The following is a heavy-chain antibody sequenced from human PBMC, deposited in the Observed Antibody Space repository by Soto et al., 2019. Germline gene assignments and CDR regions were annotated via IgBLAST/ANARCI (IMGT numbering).Heavy chain of an antibody. Sequence: ASVKVSCKASGYSFSTSGISWVRQAPGQGLEWMGWISAYNGNTNYEQKLQDRVTMTTDTSTSTAYLELRSLRSDDTAVYYCARAGHYYDSSGYATWGQGTLVTVSS. V-gene: IGHV1-18*01. J-gene: IGHJ5*02. CDR1: GYSFSTSG. CDR3: ARAGHYYDSSGYAT. D-gene: IGHD3-22*01. CDR2: ISAYNGNT.